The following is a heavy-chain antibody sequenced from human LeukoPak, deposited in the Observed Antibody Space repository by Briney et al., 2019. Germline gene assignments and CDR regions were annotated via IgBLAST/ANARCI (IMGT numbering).Heavy chain of an antibody. CDR3: ARERYYDYVWGSYRYFDY. CDR1: GGSISSYY. Sequence: SETLSLTCTVSGGSISSYYGSWIGQPPGKGLEWIGYIYYSGSTNYNPSLKSRVTISVDTSKNQFSLKLSSVTAADTAVYYCARERYYDYVWGSYRYFDYWGQGTLVTVSS. V-gene: IGHV4-59*01. CDR2: IYYSGST. D-gene: IGHD3-16*02. J-gene: IGHJ4*02.